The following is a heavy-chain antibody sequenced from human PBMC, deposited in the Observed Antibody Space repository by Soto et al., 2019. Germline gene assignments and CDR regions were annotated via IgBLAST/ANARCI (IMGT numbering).Heavy chain of an antibody. D-gene: IGHD3-22*01. J-gene: IGHJ4*02. CDR2: ISGSGGST. V-gene: IGHV3-23*01. CDR3: AKGERITMIVVVTNFDY. Sequence: GGSLRLSCAASGFTFSSYAMSWVRQAPGKGLEWVSAISGSGGSTYYADSVKGRFTISRDNSKNTLYLQMNSLRAEDAAVYYCAKGERITMIVVVTNFDYWGQGTLVTVSS. CDR1: GFTFSSYA.